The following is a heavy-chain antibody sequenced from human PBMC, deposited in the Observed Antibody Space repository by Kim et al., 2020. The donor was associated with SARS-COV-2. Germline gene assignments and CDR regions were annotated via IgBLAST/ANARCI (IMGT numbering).Heavy chain of an antibody. Sequence: SVKGRFTISRDNAKNSLYLQMNSLRAEDTAVYYCARDFYYGSGSYSPLQHWGQGTLVTVSS. CDR3: ARDFYYGSGSYSPLQH. J-gene: IGHJ1*01. D-gene: IGHD3-10*01. V-gene: IGHV3-21*01.